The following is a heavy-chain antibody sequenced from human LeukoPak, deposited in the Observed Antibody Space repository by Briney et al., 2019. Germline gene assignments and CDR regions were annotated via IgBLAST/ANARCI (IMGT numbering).Heavy chain of an antibody. CDR1: GYSITSGYY. D-gene: IGHD2-2*01. V-gene: IGHV4-38-2*02. J-gene: IGHJ6*04. CDR2: ISHSGST. CDR3: ARDFIVVVPRSPDGDYYYCGMDD. Sequence: PKETLSLTCDVSGYSITSGYYWGWIRQPPRKWVEWSWSISHSGSTYYNPSLKSRVTISVDTSNNPFSLKLSSLTAADTAVYYCARDFIVVVPRSPDGDYYYCGMDDWGKGTTVTVSS.